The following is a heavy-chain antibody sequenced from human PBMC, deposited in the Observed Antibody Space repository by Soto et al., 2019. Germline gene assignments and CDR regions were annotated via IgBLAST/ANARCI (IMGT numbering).Heavy chain of an antibody. Sequence: XATLYLTCAVSGGSFSGYYWSWIRQPAGKGLEWIGEINHSGSTNYNPSLKSRVTISVDTSKNQFSLKLSSVTAADTAVYYCARRVGHYYDSSGRVDYWGQGTLVTVSS. CDR3: ARRVGHYYDSSGRVDY. CDR1: GGSFSGYY. V-gene: IGHV4-34*01. CDR2: INHSGST. D-gene: IGHD3-22*01. J-gene: IGHJ4*02.